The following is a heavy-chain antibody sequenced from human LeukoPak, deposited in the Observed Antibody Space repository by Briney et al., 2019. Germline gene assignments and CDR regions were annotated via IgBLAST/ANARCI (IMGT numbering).Heavy chain of an antibody. V-gene: IGHV3-23*01. CDR1: GFTFSSYA. CDR3: AEDPGSGVGATTPGTGY. D-gene: IGHD1-26*01. CDR2: ISGSGGST. J-gene: IGHJ4*02. Sequence: GGSLRLSCAASGFTFSSYAMSWVRQAPGRGLEWVSAISGSGGSTYYADSAKGRFTISRDNSKHTLYPQMNSLRAEDKAVYYCAEDPGSGVGATTPGTGYWGQGTLVTVSS.